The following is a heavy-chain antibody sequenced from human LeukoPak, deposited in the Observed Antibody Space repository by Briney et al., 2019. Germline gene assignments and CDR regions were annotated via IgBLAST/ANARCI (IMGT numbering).Heavy chain of an antibody. D-gene: IGHD1-26*01. J-gene: IGHJ4*02. CDR1: GFTFSDYY. CDR3: ARDGGHIVGATNRIRYFDY. Sequence: GGSLRLSCAASGFTFSDYYMSWIRQAPGKGLEWVSYISGSGSTIYYADSVKGRFTISRDNAKNSLYLQMNSLRAEDTAVYYCARDGGHIVGATNRIRYFDYWGQGTLVTVSS. CDR2: ISGSGSTI. V-gene: IGHV3-11*01.